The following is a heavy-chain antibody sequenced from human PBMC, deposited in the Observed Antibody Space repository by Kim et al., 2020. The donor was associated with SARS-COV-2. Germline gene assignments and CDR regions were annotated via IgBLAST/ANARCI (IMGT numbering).Heavy chain of an antibody. D-gene: IGHD3-3*01. J-gene: IGHJ4*01. CDR1: GGSFSGYY. CDR2: INHSGST. V-gene: IGHV4-34*01. Sequence: SETLSLTCAVYGGSFSGYYWSWIRQPPGKGLEWIGEINHSGSTNYNPSLKSRVTISVDTSKNQFSLKLSSVTAADTAVYYCARGLYDFWSGYIRSFDYWG. CDR3: ARGLYDFWSGYIRSFDY.